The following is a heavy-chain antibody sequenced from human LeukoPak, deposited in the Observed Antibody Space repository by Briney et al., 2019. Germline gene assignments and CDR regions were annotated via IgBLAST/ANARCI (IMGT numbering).Heavy chain of an antibody. CDR1: GYSLTSYA. D-gene: IGHD3-10*01. CDR3: ARDRQLQWFGEFNIDFDY. Sequence: ASVKVSCKASGYSLTSYAISWVRQAPGQGFEWMGWISTCNSNTNYVEKSQGRVTMTTDTSTSTAYMELRGLRSDDTAVYYCARDRQLQWFGEFNIDFDYWGQGTLVTVSS. J-gene: IGHJ4*02. V-gene: IGHV1-18*01. CDR2: ISTCNSNT.